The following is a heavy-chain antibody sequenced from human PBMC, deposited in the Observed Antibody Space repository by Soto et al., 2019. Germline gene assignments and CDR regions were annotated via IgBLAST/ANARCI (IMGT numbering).Heavy chain of an antibody. CDR3: ARAGTYYDFWSGYSYYYYMDV. CDR2: IYYSGST. CDR1: GGSISSYY. J-gene: IGHJ6*03. V-gene: IGHV4-59*01. D-gene: IGHD3-3*01. Sequence: SETLSLTCTVSGGSISSYYWSWIRQPPGKGLEWIGYIYYSGSTNYNPSLKSRVTISVDTSKNQFSLKLSSVTAADTAVYYCARAGTYYDFWSGYSYYYYMDVWGKGTTVTVSS.